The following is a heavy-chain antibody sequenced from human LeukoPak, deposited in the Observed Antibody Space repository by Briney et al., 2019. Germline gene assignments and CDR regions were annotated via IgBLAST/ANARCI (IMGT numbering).Heavy chain of an antibody. CDR3: ARILSVLRYFDWLLGSFDY. J-gene: IGHJ4*02. V-gene: IGHV4-39*01. D-gene: IGHD3-9*01. CDR2: IYYSGST. Sequence: RTSETLSLTCTVSGGSISSSSYYWGWIRQPPGKGLEWIGSIYYSGSTYYNPSLKSRVTISVDTSKNQFSLKLSSVTAADTAVYYCARILSVLRYFDWLLGSFDYWGQGTLVTVSS. CDR1: GGSISSSSYY.